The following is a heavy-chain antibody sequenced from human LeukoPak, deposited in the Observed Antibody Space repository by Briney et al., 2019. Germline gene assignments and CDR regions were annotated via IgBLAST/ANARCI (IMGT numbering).Heavy chain of an antibody. CDR2: ISSSSSYT. D-gene: IGHD3-22*01. J-gene: IGHJ4*02. CDR1: GFTFSDYY. Sequence: AGGSLRLSCVASGFTFSDYYMSWIRQAPGKGLEWVSYISSSSSYTNYADSVKGRFTISRDNSKNSLYLQMNSLRTEDTALYYCAKTYYYDSSGYYGYYFDYWGQGTLVTVSS. V-gene: IGHV3-11*03. CDR3: AKTYYYDSSGYYGYYFDY.